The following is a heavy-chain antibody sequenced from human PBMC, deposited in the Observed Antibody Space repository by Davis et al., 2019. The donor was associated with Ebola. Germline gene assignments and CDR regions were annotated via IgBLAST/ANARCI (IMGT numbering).Heavy chain of an antibody. Sequence: ASVKVSCKASGYTFTGYYMHWVRQAPGQGLEWMGWINPNSGGTNYAQKFQGRVTMTRDTSISTAYMELSRLRSDDTAVYYCARDTYYDYVWGSYIGAFDIWGQGTMVTVSS. D-gene: IGHD3-16*01. CDR2: INPNSGGT. CDR3: ARDTYYDYVWGSYIGAFDI. V-gene: IGHV1-2*02. CDR1: GYTFTGYY. J-gene: IGHJ3*02.